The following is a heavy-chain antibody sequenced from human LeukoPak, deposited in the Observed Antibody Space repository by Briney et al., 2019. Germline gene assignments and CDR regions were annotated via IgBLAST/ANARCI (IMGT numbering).Heavy chain of an antibody. D-gene: IGHD1-14*01. CDR1: GGSFSGYY. CDR2: INHSGST. CDR3: ARGRMKWFDP. Sequence: SETLSLTSAVYGGSFSGYYWSCIRQPPGKGLEWIGEINHSGSTNYNPSLKSRVTISVDTSKNQFSLKLSSVTAADTAVYYCARGRMKWFDPWGQGTLVTVSS. J-gene: IGHJ5*02. V-gene: IGHV4-34*01.